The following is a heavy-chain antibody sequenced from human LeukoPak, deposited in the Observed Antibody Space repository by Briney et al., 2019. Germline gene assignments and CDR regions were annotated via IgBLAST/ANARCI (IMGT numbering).Heavy chain of an antibody. D-gene: IGHD1-26*01. CDR3: ASSPTTPYYYYYMDV. J-gene: IGHJ6*03. V-gene: IGHV1-8*01. CDR1: RYTFTSYD. Sequence: ASVKVSCKASRYTFTSYDINWVRQATGQGLEWMGWMNPNSGNTGYAQKFQGRVTMPRNTSIRTAYMELSSLRSEDTAVYYCASSPTTPYYYYYMDVWGKGTTVTVSS. CDR2: MNPNSGNT.